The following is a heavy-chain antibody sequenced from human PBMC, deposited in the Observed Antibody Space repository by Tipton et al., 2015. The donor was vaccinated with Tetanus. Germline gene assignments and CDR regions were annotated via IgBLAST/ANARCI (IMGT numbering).Heavy chain of an antibody. D-gene: IGHD6-6*01. J-gene: IGHJ5*02. CDR2: IYYSGST. V-gene: IGHV4-31*03. CDR3: ARDQGGGRVVRLNWLDP. Sequence: TLSLTCTVSGGSISSSPYFWNWFRQYPGKGLEWIGYIYYSGSTHYNPSLKSRLVLSVDLSKNQFYLNLSSVTAADTAMYYCARDQGGGRVVRLNWLDPWGPGTLVTVSS. CDR1: GGSISSSPYF.